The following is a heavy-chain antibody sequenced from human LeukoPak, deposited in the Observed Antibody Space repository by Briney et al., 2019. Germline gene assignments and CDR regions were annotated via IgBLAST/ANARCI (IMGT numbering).Heavy chain of an antibody. CDR2: IYYSGST. J-gene: IGHJ5*02. D-gene: IGHD6-13*01. CDR3: ARAWSSSFNWFDP. Sequence: SETLSLTCTVSGGSISSYYWSWIRQPPRKGLEWIGYIYYSGSTNYNPSLKSRVTISVDTSKNQFSLKLSSVTAADTAVYYCARAWSSSFNWFDPWGQGTLVTVS. CDR1: GGSISSYY. V-gene: IGHV4-59*01.